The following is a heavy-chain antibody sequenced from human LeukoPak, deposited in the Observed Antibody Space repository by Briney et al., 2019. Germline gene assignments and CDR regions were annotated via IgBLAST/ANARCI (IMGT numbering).Heavy chain of an antibody. Sequence: GASVKVSCKASGYTFTGYYMHWVRQAPGQGLEWMGRINPNSGGTSYAQKFQGRVTMTRDTSISTAYMELSRLRSDDTAVYYCARGGRGILTGYTPDYWGQGTLVTVSS. D-gene: IGHD3-9*01. CDR3: ARGGRGILTGYTPDY. J-gene: IGHJ4*02. CDR1: GYTFTGYY. V-gene: IGHV1-2*06. CDR2: INPNSGGT.